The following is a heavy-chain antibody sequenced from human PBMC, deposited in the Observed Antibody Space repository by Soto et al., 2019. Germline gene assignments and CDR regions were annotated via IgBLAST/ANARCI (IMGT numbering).Heavy chain of an antibody. D-gene: IGHD1-26*01. V-gene: IGHV3-23*01. CDR1: GFTFSSYA. CDR2: ISGSGGST. Sequence: EVQLLESGGGLVQPGGSLRLSCAASGFTFSSYAMSWVRQAQGKGLEWVSAISGSGGSTYYADSVKGRFTISRDNSKNTLYLHMNSLRAEDTAVYYCAKLGSYYAYPFRFDPWGQGPLVTVSS. J-gene: IGHJ5*02. CDR3: AKLGSYYAYPFRFDP.